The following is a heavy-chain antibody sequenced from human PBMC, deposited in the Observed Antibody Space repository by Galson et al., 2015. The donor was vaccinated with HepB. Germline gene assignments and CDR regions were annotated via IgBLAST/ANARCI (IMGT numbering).Heavy chain of an antibody. CDR2: ISSSGSTI. CDR3: ARDLGIAAAGTNY. Sequence: SLRLSCAASGFTFSSYEMNWVRQAPGKELEWVSYISSSGSTIYYADSVKGRFTISRDNAKNSLYLQMNSLRAEDTAVYYCARDLGIAAAGTNYWGQGTLVTVSS. J-gene: IGHJ4*02. CDR1: GFTFSSYE. V-gene: IGHV3-48*03. D-gene: IGHD6-13*01.